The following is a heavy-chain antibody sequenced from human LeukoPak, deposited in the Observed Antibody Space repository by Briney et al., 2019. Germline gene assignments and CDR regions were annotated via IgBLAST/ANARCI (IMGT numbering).Heavy chain of an antibody. CDR2: ISSSSSYI. CDR3: ARGLTVSDAFDI. CDR1: GFTFSSYS. D-gene: IGHD4-17*01. J-gene: IGHJ3*02. V-gene: IGHV3-21*01. Sequence: KTGGSLRLSCAASGFTFSSYSMNWVREAPGKGLEWVSSISSSSSYIYYADSVKGRFTISRDNAKNSLYLQMNSLRAEDTAVYYCARGLTVSDAFDIWGQGTMVTVSS.